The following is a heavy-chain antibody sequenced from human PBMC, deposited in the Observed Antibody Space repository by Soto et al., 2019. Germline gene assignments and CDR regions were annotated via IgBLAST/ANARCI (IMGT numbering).Heavy chain of an antibody. CDR3: ARSYYDFWSGSYYFDY. CDR1: GFTFSSYW. V-gene: IGHV3-7*01. CDR2: IKQDGSEK. D-gene: IGHD3-3*01. Sequence: GGSLRLSCVASGFTFSSYWMSWVRQAPGKGLEWVANIKQDGSEKYYVDSVKGRFTISRDNAKNSLYLQMNSLRAEDTVVYYCARSYYDFWSGSYYFDYWGQGTLVTVSS. J-gene: IGHJ4*02.